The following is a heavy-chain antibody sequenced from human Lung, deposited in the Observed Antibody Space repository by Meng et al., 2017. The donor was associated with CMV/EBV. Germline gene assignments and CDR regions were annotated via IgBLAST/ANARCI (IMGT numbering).Heavy chain of an antibody. Sequence: SCEASGFTFSSYNMNWVRQAPGKGLEWVSYISFSSSIIHYADSVKGRFTISRDNARDSLYLQMNSLRAEETAVYFCAGYTSSSYGMGVWGQGTTVTVSS. CDR3: AGYTSSSYGMGV. CDR1: GFTFSSYN. CDR2: ISFSSSII. J-gene: IGHJ6*02. D-gene: IGHD3-16*02. V-gene: IGHV3-48*03.